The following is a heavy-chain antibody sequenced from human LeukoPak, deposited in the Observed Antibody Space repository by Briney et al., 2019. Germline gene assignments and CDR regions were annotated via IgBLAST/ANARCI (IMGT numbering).Heavy chain of an antibody. Sequence: GGSLRLSCAASGFTFSSYAMSWVRQAPGKGLEWVANIKQDGSEKYYVDSVKGRFTISRDNAKNSLYLQMSSLRAEDTAVYYCARDRESTMVRGVIISDYWGQGTLVTVSS. D-gene: IGHD3-10*01. CDR1: GFTFSSYA. CDR3: ARDRESTMVRGVIISDY. CDR2: IKQDGSEK. V-gene: IGHV3-7*01. J-gene: IGHJ4*02.